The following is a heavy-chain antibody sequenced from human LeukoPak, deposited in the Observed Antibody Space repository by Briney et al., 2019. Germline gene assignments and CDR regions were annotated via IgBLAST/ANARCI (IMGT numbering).Heavy chain of an antibody. V-gene: IGHV4-59*12. CDR1: GGSISGFY. CDR2: LYYTGIT. J-gene: IGHJ6*03. CDR3: ARDRVVPAAMNYYYMDV. D-gene: IGHD2-2*01. Sequence: PSETLSLTCSVSGGSISGFYWSWIRQPPGKGLEWIGYLYYTGITNSNPSLRSRVTISLDTSKNQFSLNLKSVTAADTAVYYCARDRVVPAAMNYYYMDVWGKGTTVTISS.